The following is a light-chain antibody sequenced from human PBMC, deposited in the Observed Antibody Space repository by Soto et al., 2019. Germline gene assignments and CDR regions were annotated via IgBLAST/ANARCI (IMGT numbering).Light chain of an antibody. Sequence: QSVLTQPRSVSGSPGQSVAISCTGTSSDVGGYNYVSWYQQHPGKAPKPMIYDVTQRPPGVPDRFSGSKSGNTASLTISGLQAEDEADYYCCSYAGSYVVFGGGTKLTVL. V-gene: IGLV2-11*01. CDR1: SSDVGGYNY. J-gene: IGLJ2*01. CDR2: DVT. CDR3: CSYAGSYVV.